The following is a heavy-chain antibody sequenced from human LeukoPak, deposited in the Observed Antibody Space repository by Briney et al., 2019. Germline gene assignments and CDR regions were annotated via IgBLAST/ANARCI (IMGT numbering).Heavy chain of an antibody. CDR1: GGSISSSSYY. Sequence: SETLSLTCTVSGGSISSSSYYWGWIRQPPGKGLEWLGSIYYSGSTYYNPSLKSRVTISVDTSKNQFSLKLSSVTAADTAVYYCARDHVDPGREQDYWGQGTLVTVSS. CDR2: IYYSGST. CDR3: ARDHVDPGREQDY. D-gene: IGHD1/OR15-1a*01. V-gene: IGHV4-39*07. J-gene: IGHJ4*02.